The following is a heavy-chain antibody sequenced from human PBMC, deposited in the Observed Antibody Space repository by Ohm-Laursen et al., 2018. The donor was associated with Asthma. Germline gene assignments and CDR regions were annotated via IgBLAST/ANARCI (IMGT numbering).Heavy chain of an antibody. CDR1: GFTFRSYA. D-gene: IGHD3-10*01. CDR2: ISSGSSYI. Sequence: SLRLSCAASGFTFRSYAMHWVRQAPGKGLEWVSSISSGSSYIYYADSVKGRFTISRDNAKNSLYLQMNSPRAEDTAVYYCARVRRYLGGYHYGMDVWGQGTTVTVSS. J-gene: IGHJ6*02. V-gene: IGHV3-21*01. CDR3: ARVRRYLGGYHYGMDV.